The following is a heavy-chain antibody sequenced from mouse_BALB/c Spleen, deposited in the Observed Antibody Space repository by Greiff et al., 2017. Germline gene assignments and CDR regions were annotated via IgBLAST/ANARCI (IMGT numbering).Heavy chain of an antibody. Sequence: DVHLVESGGGLVQPGGSRKLSCAASGFTFSSFGMHWVRQAPEKGLEWVAYISSGSSTIYYADTVKGRFTISRDNPKNTLFLQMTSLRSEDTAMYYCARQDYDGGPMDYWGQGTSVTVSS. V-gene: IGHV5-17*02. CDR3: ARQDYDGGPMDY. D-gene: IGHD2-4*01. CDR1: GFTFSSFG. CDR2: ISSGSSTI. J-gene: IGHJ4*01.